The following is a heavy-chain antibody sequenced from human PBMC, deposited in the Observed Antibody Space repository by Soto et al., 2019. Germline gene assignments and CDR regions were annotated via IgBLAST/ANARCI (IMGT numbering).Heavy chain of an antibody. V-gene: IGHV3-30-3*01. CDR1: GFTFSNYA. J-gene: IGHJ6*01. Sequence: QEQLVESGGGVVQPGRSLRLSCAASGFTFSNYAMHWVRQAPGKGRDWVSVISYDGSNKYYADSVKGRFTISRDNSKNKLYVQVNSLRGDDTAVYYCARDAYGMDVW. CDR3: ARDAYGMDV. CDR2: ISYDGSNK.